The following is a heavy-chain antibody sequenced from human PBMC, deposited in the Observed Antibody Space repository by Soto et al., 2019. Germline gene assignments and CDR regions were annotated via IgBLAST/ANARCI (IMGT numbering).Heavy chain of an antibody. D-gene: IGHD6-13*01. Sequence: PSETLSLTCTVSGGSVSSGSYYWSWIRQPPGKGLEWIGYIYYSGSTNYNPSLKSRVTISVDTSKNQFSLKLSSVTAADTAVYYCARDGRQQLGPYYYYYYGMDVWGQGTTVTV. CDR2: IYYSGST. J-gene: IGHJ6*02. CDR1: GGSVSSGSYY. CDR3: ARDGRQQLGPYYYYYYGMDV. V-gene: IGHV4-61*01.